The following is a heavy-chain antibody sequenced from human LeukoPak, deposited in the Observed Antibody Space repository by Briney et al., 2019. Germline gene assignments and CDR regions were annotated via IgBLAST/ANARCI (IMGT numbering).Heavy chain of an antibody. CDR1: GFTFSSFE. Sequence: GGSLRLSCAVSGFTFSSFEMNWVRQAPGKGLEWISYIHSSGSSMYYADSVKGRFTISRDNAKNSLYLQMNSLRAEDTAVYYCARDRTMRGTIPEGAFEIWGQGTMVTVSS. V-gene: IGHV3-48*03. J-gene: IGHJ3*02. D-gene: IGHD1-14*01. CDR2: IHSSGSSM. CDR3: ARDRTMRGTIPEGAFEI.